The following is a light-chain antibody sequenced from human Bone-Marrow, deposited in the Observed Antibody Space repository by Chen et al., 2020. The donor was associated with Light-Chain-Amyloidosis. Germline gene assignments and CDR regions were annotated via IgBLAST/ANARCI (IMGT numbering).Light chain of an antibody. CDR1: NIGSTS. V-gene: IGLV3-21*02. CDR3: QVWDRSSDRPV. CDR2: DDS. J-gene: IGLJ3*02. Sequence: SSLLPQPSSVSVAPGQPATIACGGNNIGSTSVHWYQQKPGQAPLLVVYDDSDRPSGIPERLSGSNSGNTATLTISRVEAGDEADYYCQVWDRSSDRPVFGGGTKLTVL.